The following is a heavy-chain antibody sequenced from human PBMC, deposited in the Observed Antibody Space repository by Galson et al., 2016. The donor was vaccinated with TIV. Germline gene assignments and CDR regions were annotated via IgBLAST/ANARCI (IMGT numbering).Heavy chain of an antibody. CDR2: MSGSGSVR. Sequence: SLRLSCAASGFTFSSSEMIWVRQAPGKGLEWVSYMSGSGSVRYYADSVRGRFTISRDNAQNSLYLQMTSLRVEDTALYCARLGMVDSTLVIDYWGQGTLVTVSS. CDR3: ARLGMVDSTLVIDY. J-gene: IGHJ4*02. CDR1: GFTFSSSE. V-gene: IGHV3-48*03. D-gene: IGHD2-15*01.